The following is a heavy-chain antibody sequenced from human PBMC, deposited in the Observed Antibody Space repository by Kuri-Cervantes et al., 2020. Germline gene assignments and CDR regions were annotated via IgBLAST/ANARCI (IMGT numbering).Heavy chain of an antibody. CDR1: GYTFTGYY. Sequence: APVKVSCKASGYTFTGYYMHWVRQATGQGLEWMGWMNPNSGNTGYAQKFQGRVTMTRNTSISTAYMELSSLRSEDTAVYYCARRRPSSSWYSGRGVGGWFDPWGQGTLVTVSS. D-gene: IGHD6-13*01. V-gene: IGHV1-8*02. CDR2: MNPNSGNT. CDR3: ARRRPSSSWYSGRGVGGWFDP. J-gene: IGHJ5*02.